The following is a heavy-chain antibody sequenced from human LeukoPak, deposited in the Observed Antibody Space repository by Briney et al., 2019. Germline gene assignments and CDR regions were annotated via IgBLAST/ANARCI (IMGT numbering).Heavy chain of an antibody. CDR3: ARNTVVTYLLGH. CDR2: INPNSGGT. J-gene: IGHJ4*02. D-gene: IGHD4-23*01. CDR1: GYTFTGYY. Sequence: ASVKVSCKASGYTFTGYYMHWVRQAPGQGLEWMGWINPNSGGTNYAQKFQGRVTMTRDTSISTAYMELSRLRSDDTAVYYCARNTVVTYLLGHWGQGTLVTVSS. V-gene: IGHV1-2*02.